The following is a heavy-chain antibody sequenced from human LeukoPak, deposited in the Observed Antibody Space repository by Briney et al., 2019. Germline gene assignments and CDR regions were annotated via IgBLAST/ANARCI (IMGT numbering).Heavy chain of an antibody. CDR3: ARVGVAGFRDGYNMY. V-gene: IGHV3-21*01. D-gene: IGHD5-24*01. CDR1: GFTFSSHS. CDR2: ISSSSSYI. J-gene: IGHJ4*02. Sequence: GGSLRLSCAASGFTFSSHSMNWVRQAPGKGLEWVSSISSSSSYIYYADSVKGRFTISSDNAKNSLYLQMNSLRAEDTAVYYCARVGVAGFRDGYNMYWGQGTLVTVSS.